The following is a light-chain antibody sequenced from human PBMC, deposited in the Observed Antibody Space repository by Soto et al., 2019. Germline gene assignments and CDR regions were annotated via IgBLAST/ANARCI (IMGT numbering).Light chain of an antibody. V-gene: IGKV3-20*01. J-gene: IGKJ1*01. Sequence: EIVLTQSPGTLSLSPGERATLSCRASQSVSSGYLAWYQQKPGQAPRLLIYGASTRATVIPNRFRGSVSGIDFTFTISRMEPEDFVVYYFQQCGSSPWTFGQGTKVEIK. CDR3: QQCGSSPWT. CDR2: GAS. CDR1: QSVSSGY.